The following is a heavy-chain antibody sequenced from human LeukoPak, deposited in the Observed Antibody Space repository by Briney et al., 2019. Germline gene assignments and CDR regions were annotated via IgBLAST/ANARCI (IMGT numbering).Heavy chain of an antibody. D-gene: IGHD1-1*01. Sequence: ASVKVSCKASGGSFDTYTINWVRQAPGQGLEWMGEIIPMFGTANYAQKFQGRVTMTRDMSTSTVYMELSSLRSEDTAVYYCARERGRQLERPGQNYYYYYYMDVWGKGTTVTISS. CDR3: ARERGRQLERPGQNYYYYYYMDV. CDR2: IIPMFGTA. CDR1: GGSFDTYT. V-gene: IGHV1-69*05. J-gene: IGHJ6*03.